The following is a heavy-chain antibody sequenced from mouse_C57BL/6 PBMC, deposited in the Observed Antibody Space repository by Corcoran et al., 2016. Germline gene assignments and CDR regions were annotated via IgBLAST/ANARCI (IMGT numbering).Heavy chain of an antibody. V-gene: IGHV1-26*01. CDR3: ARNWAYFDY. J-gene: IGHJ2*01. Sequence: EVQLQQSGPELVKPGASVKISCKASGYTFTDYYMNWVKQSHGKSLEWIGDINPNNGGTSYNQKFKGKATLTVDKSSSTAYMELRSLTSEDSAVYYGARNWAYFDYWGQGTTLTFSS. CDR2: INPNNGGT. CDR1: GYTFTDYY. D-gene: IGHD4-1*01.